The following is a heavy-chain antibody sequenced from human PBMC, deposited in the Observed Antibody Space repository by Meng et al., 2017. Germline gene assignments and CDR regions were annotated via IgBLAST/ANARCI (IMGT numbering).Heavy chain of an antibody. J-gene: IGHJ4*02. Sequence: GESLKISCAASGFTVSSNYMSWVRQAPGKGLEWVSVIYSGCSTYYADSVKGRFTISRDNSKNTLYLQMNSLRAEDTAVYYCAREGYYYDSSGYYAPSDYWGQGTLVTVSS. CDR2: IYSGCST. CDR3: AREGYYYDSSGYYAPSDY. D-gene: IGHD3-22*01. V-gene: IGHV3-66*02. CDR1: GFTVSSNY.